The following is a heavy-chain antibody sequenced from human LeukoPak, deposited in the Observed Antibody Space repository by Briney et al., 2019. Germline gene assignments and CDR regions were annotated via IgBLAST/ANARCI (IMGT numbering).Heavy chain of an antibody. V-gene: IGHV1-18*01. Sequence: ASVKVSCKTSGYTFLDYGNNWLRQAPGQGLEWMGWVGPYNGKTQYSQKLQGRITLTTDTLTNTAFMELTSLSPDDTAIYYCTRDFSAKMATITDIWGQGTLVAVSS. CDR2: VGPYNGKT. D-gene: IGHD5-24*01. CDR1: GYTFLDYG. CDR3: TRDFSAKMATITDI. J-gene: IGHJ4*02.